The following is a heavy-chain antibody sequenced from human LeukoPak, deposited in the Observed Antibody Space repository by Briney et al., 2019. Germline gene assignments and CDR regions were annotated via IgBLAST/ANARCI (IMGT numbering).Heavy chain of an antibody. CDR1: GGTFSSYA. Sequence: SVKVSCKASGGTFSSYAISWVRQAPGQGLEWMVGIIPIFGTANYAQKFQGRVTITADESTSTAYMEMSSLRSEDTAVYYGARDAGILTGYFFGMDVWGKGTTVTVSS. V-gene: IGHV1-69*13. J-gene: IGHJ6*04. CDR2: IIPIFGTA. D-gene: IGHD3-9*01. CDR3: ARDAGILTGYFFGMDV.